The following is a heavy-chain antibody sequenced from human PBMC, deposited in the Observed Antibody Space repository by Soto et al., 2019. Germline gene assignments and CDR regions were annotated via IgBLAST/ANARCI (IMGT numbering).Heavy chain of an antibody. J-gene: IGHJ5*01. CDR2: IYYTGTT. V-gene: IGHV4-59*01. CDR3: ERAIDLAS. CDR1: GGSIRRYY. Sequence: PSETLSLTCTVPGGSIRRYYWSWIRQPPGKGLEWIGYIYYTGTTNYNPSLKSRVTISVDTSKNQVSLKLNSVTAADTAMYYCERAIDLASWGHGPVFAVSS.